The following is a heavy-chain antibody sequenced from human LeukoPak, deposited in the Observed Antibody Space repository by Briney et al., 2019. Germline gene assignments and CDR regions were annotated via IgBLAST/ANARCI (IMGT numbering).Heavy chain of an antibody. V-gene: IGHV3-53*01. CDR1: GFTVSSNY. CDR2: IYSTGST. Sequence: GGSLRLSCAASGFTVSSNYMSWVRQAPGKGLEGVSLIYSTGSTYYADSVRGRFTISRDNSKNTLYLQMNSLRAEDTAVYYCARDSSYYYYYMDVWGKGTTVIVSS. J-gene: IGHJ6*03. CDR3: ARDSSYYYYYMDV.